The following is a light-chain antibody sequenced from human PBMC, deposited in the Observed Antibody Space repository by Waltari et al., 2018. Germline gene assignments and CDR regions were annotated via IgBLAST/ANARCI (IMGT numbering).Light chain of an antibody. CDR1: QSISAW. Sequence: DIQMTQSPSTLSASVGDRVTSTCRASQSISAWLAWYQLRPGKAPKLLISDASILERGVPSRFSGSGSGTEFTLTINSLQPDDFATYYCHQYTNFPLTFGGGTTVEIK. J-gene: IGKJ4*01. CDR3: HQYTNFPLT. V-gene: IGKV1-5*01. CDR2: DAS.